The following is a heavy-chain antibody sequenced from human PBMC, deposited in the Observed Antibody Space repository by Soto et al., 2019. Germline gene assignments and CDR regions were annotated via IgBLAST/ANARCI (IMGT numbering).Heavy chain of an antibody. D-gene: IGHD6-19*01. Sequence: SETLSLTCTVSGSSISSSSYYWVWIRQPPGKGLEWIGSIYYSGSTYYNQSLKNRVTISVDTSKNQFTLKLSSVTSADTALYYCAGIAVAGFFDYWGQGSLVTVSS. CDR2: IYYSGST. CDR1: GSSISSSSYY. CDR3: AGIAVAGFFDY. V-gene: IGHV4-39*01. J-gene: IGHJ4*02.